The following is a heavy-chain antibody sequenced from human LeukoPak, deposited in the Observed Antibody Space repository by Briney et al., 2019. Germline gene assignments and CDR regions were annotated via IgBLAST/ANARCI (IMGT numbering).Heavy chain of an antibody. CDR3: ARDNSGPYN. Sequence: GGSLRLSCVVSGFTFSNYWMSWVRQAPGKGLEWVANINQDESGKYYVDSVKGRFTISRVNAKNSLFLQMNSLRVEDTAVYYRARDNSGPYNWGQGTLVTVSS. V-gene: IGHV3-7*05. J-gene: IGHJ4*02. CDR2: INQDESGK. D-gene: IGHD1-26*01. CDR1: GFTFSNYW.